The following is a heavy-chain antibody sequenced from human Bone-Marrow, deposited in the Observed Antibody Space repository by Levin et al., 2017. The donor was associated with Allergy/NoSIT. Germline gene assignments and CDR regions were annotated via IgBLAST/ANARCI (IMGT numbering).Heavy chain of an antibody. CDR3: ARGWFGELLSH. J-gene: IGHJ4*02. CDR2: IYSGGST. CDR1: GFTVSSNY. D-gene: IGHD3-10*01. V-gene: IGHV3-53*01. Sequence: GESLKISCAASGFTVSSNYMSWVRQAPGKGPEWVSVIYSGGSTYYADSVKGRFTISRDNSKNTLYLQMNSLRAEDTAVYYCARGWFGELLSHWGQGILVTVSS.